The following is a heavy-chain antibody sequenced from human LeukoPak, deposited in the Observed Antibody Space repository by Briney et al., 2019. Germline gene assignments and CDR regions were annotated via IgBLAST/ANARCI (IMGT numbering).Heavy chain of an antibody. CDR1: GYSISSGYY. V-gene: IGHV4-38-2*02. J-gene: IGHJ6*03. Sequence: PSETLSLTCTVSGYSISSGYYWGWIRQPPGKGLEWIGSIYHSGSTYYNPSLKSRVTTSVDASKNQFSLNLSSVTAADTAVYYCARVSGSYCSSSSCYTGGYFYYYMDVWGKGTTVTVSS. D-gene: IGHD2-2*02. CDR2: IYHSGST. CDR3: ARVSGSYCSSSSCYTGGYFYYYMDV.